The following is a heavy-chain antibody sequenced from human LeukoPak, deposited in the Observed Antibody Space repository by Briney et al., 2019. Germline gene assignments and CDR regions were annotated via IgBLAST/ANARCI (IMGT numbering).Heavy chain of an antibody. CDR1: GGTFSSYA. CDR3: ARSSSGAEDYYYYYMDV. J-gene: IGHJ6*03. CDR2: IIPIFGTA. D-gene: IGHD6-6*01. Sequence: SVKVSCKASGGTFSSYAISWVRQAPGQGLEWMGGIIPIFGTANYAQKFQGRVTITADESTSTAYMELSSLRSEDTAVYYCARSSSGAEDYYYYYMDVWGKGTTVTVSS. V-gene: IGHV1-69*13.